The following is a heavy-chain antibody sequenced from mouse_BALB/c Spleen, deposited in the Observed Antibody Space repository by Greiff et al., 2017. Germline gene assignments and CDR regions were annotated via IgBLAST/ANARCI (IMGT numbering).Heavy chain of an antibody. CDR3: ARGERDFDY. CDR2: ISTYYGDA. CDR1: GYTFTDYA. J-gene: IGHJ2*01. V-gene: IGHV1S137*01. Sequence: VQLQQSGAELVRPGVSVKISCKGSGYTFTDYAMHWVKQSHAKSLEWIGVISTYYGDASYNQKFKGKATMTVDKSSSTAYMELARLTSEDSAIYYSARGERDFDYWGQGTTLTVSS.